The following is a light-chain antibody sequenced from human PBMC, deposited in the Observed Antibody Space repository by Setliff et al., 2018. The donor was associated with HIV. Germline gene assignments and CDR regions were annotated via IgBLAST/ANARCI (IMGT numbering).Light chain of an antibody. CDR3: SSYSSNSTPYV. CDR1: SSDVGLFNY. V-gene: IGLV2-14*03. Sequence: SALTQPASVSGSPGQSITISCTGTSSDVGLFNYVSWYQQHPGKAPKLVIYDVSNRPSGVSDRFSGSRSGNTASLTISGLQAEDEADYYCSSYSSNSTPYVFGSGTKVTVL. CDR2: DVS. J-gene: IGLJ1*01.